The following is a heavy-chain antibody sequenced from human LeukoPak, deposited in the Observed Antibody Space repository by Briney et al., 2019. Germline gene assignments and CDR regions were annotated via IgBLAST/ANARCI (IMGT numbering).Heavy chain of an antibody. V-gene: IGHV3-66*01. Sequence: GGSLKLSCAASGSTFSSYAMSWVRQAPGKGLEWVSIIYTGGTTHYADSLGGRITISRDDTLNTLYLQMNNLGAEDTAVYYCARDSSSHYFDYWGQGTLVTVSS. J-gene: IGHJ4*02. D-gene: IGHD6-6*01. CDR3: ARDSSSHYFDY. CDR1: GSTFSSYA. CDR2: IYTGGTT.